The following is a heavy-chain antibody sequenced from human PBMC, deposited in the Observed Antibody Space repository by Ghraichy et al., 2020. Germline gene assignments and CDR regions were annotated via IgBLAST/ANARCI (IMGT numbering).Heavy chain of an antibody. V-gene: IGHV4-34*01. J-gene: IGHJ4*02. Sequence: SETLSLTCGVSGGSFNNDYWSWIRQAPGKGLEWVGEINHSGFTDLNPSLKSRVTISVDTSKTRFSLNVTSVTAADTAVYYCERALRGGGNYYFDYWGQGTLVTVSS. CDR1: GGSFNNDY. CDR3: ERALRGGGNYYFDY. CDR2: INHSGFT. D-gene: IGHD1-1*01.